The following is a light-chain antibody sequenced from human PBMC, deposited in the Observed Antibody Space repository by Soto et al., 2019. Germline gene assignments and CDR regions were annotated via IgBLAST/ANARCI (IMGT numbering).Light chain of an antibody. CDR2: VGTGGIVG. CDR3: GADHGSGSNFEVV. J-gene: IGLJ2*01. Sequence: QSVLTQPPSASASLGASVTLTCTLSSGYSNYKVDWYQQRPGKGPRFVMRVGTGGIVGSKGDGIPDRFSVLGSGLNRYLTIENIQEEDESDYHCGADHGSGSNFEVVFGGGTKLTVL. V-gene: IGLV9-49*01. CDR1: SGYSNYK.